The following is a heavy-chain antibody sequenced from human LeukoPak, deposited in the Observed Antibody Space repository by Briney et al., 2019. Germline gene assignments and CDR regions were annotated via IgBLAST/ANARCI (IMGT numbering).Heavy chain of an antibody. D-gene: IGHD5-18*01. J-gene: IGHJ4*02. CDR2: IYYSGST. CDR1: GGSISSYY. Sequence: PSETLSLTCTVSGGSISSYYWSWIRQPPGKELEWIGYIYYSGSTNYDPSLKSRVTISVDTSKNQFSLKLSSVTAADTAVYYCARRIDTAMVGTIFDYWGQGTLVTVSS. CDR3: ARRIDTAMVGTIFDY. V-gene: IGHV4-59*08.